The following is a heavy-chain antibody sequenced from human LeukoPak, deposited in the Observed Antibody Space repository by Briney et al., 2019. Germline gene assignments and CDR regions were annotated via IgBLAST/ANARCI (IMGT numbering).Heavy chain of an antibody. D-gene: IGHD3-3*01. J-gene: IGHJ4*02. V-gene: IGHV3-30-3*01. Sequence: GGSLRLSCATSGFTFSRYAMHWVRQAPGKGLEWVALISYDANIGSNKYYADSVKGRFTISRDNSRNTLYLQMNSLRAEDTAVYYCARDGGYDFWSGYYQDYWGQGTLVTVSS. CDR3: ARDGGYDFWSGYYQDY. CDR2: ISYDANIGSNK. CDR1: GFTFSRYA.